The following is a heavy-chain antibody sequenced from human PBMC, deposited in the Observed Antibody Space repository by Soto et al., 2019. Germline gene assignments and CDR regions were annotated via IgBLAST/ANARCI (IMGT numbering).Heavy chain of an antibody. CDR2: IYYSGST. J-gene: IGHJ3*02. D-gene: IGHD3-9*01. V-gene: IGHV4-59*01. Sequence: SETLSLTCTVSGGSISSYYWSWIRQPPGKGLEWIGYIYYSGSTNYNPSLKSRVTISVDTSKNQFSLKLSSVTAADTAVYYCASTVFSSDAFDIWGQGTMVTVSS. CDR3: ASTVFSSDAFDI. CDR1: GGSISSYY.